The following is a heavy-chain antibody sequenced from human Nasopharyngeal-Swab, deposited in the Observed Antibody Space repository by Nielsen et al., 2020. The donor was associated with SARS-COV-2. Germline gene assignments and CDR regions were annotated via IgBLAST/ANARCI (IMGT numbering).Heavy chain of an antibody. J-gene: IGHJ3*02. D-gene: IGHD1-26*01. V-gene: IGHV3-49*03. CDR2: IRSKTYGGAP. CDR1: GFTFGDYA. Sequence: GASMKISCTTSGFTFGDYAMSWFRQARGKGLEWVGFIRSKTYGGAPEYAASVKGRFTISRDVAESIAYLQMNSLETEDTGVYYCARSVGSFYGQGAFDIWGQGTMVTVSS. CDR3: ARSVGSFYGQGAFDI.